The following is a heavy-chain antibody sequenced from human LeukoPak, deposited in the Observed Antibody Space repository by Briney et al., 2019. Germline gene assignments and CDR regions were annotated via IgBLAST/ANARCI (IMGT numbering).Heavy chain of an antibody. D-gene: IGHD2-15*01. CDR1: GFTFSSYA. Sequence: GGALRLSCAASGFTFSSYAMHWVRQAPGKGLEGVAVISYDGSNKYYADSVKGRFTISRDNSKNTLYLQMNSLRAEDTAVYYCARDLDFVVVVAATLDYWGQGTLVTVSS. J-gene: IGHJ4*02. V-gene: IGHV3-30*01. CDR2: ISYDGSNK. CDR3: ARDLDFVVVVAATLDY.